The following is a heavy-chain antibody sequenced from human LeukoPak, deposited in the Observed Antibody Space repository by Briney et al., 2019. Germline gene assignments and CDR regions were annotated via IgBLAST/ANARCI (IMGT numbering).Heavy chain of an antibody. CDR1: GCTLTESS. CDR2: FDPEDGEA. Sequence: GASVKVSCKVSGCTLTESSVHWVRQPPGKGLEWMGGFDPEDGEAIYAPKIQGRVTMTEDTSTDTAYLELRSLRSNDTAVYYCVTDIRSGWRNYWGQGTLITVSS. CDR3: VTDIRSGWRNY. J-gene: IGHJ4*02. V-gene: IGHV1-24*01. D-gene: IGHD6-19*01.